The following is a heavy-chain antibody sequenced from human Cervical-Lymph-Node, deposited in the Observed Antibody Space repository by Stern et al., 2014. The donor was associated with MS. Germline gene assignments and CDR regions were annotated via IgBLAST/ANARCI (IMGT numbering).Heavy chain of an antibody. D-gene: IGHD3-22*01. CDR3: AAEPMYYSDSVGAFDI. CDR1: GFTFTSSA. CDR2: IVVGSGNT. Sequence: QLVESGPEVKKPGPSVKVSCKASGFTFTSSAVQWVRQARGQRLERIGWIVVGSGNTNYAQKFQERVTMIRDKTTSTYIMDLRSLRSEDTAVYYCAAEPMYYSDSVGAFDIWGQGTMVTVSS. J-gene: IGHJ3*02. V-gene: IGHV1-58*01.